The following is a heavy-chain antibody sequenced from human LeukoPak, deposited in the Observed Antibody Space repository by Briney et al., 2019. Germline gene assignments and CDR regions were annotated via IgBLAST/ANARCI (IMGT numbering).Heavy chain of an antibody. CDR1: GASISSWY. CDR2: IYGSGNT. D-gene: IGHD6-19*01. Sequence: SETLSLTCTVSGASISSWYWSWIRQPPGKGLEWIGYIYGSGNTNYNPSLKSRITMSIDTSKNQFSLKLTSVTAADTATYYCARETSLAGFASGLGFNYWGQGILVTVSS. CDR3: ARETSLAGFASGLGFNY. V-gene: IGHV4-59*01. J-gene: IGHJ4*02.